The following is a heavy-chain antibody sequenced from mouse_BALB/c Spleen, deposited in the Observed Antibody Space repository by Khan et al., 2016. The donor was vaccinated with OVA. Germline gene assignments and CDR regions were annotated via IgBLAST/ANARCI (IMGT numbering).Heavy chain of an antibody. J-gene: IGHJ3*01. V-gene: IGHV5-6-5*01. Sequence: EVQLQESGGGLVKPGGSLKLSCAASGFTFSNYAMSWVRQSPEKRLEWVASISSGDSTYYPDSVKGRFTISRDNDRNILYLQMSSLRSEDTAMYYCARDYWFAYWGQGTLVTVSA. CDR3: ARDYWFAY. CDR2: ISSGDST. CDR1: GFTFSNYA.